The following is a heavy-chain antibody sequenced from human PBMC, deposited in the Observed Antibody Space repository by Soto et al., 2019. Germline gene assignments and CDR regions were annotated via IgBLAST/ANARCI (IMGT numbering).Heavy chain of an antibody. J-gene: IGHJ4*02. V-gene: IGHV4-30-2*01. D-gene: IGHD6-6*01. CDR3: AGGIAARPLGY. CDR2: IYHSGST. CDR1: GGSISSGGYS. Sequence: QLQLQESGSGLVKPSQTLSLTCAVSGGSISSGGYSWSWIRQPPGKGLEWIGYIYHSGSTYYNPSPKSRGPISVDRSKNQFSLKLSSVTAADTAVYYCAGGIAARPLGYWGQGTLVTVSS.